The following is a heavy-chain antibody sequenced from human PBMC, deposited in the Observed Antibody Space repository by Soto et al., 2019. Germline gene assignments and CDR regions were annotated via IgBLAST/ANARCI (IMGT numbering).Heavy chain of an antibody. CDR1: GGSISSGGYS. Sequence: PSETLSITCAVSGGSISSGGYSWSWIRQPPGKGLEWIGYIYHSGSTYYNPSLKSRVTISVDRSKNQFSLKLSSVTAADTAVYYCARGSIAANFDYWGQGTLVTVSS. J-gene: IGHJ4*02. D-gene: IGHD6-6*01. CDR3: ARGSIAANFDY. CDR2: IYHSGST. V-gene: IGHV4-30-2*01.